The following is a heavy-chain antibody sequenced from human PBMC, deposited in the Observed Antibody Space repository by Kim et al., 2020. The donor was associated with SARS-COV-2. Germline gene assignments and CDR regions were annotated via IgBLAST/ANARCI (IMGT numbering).Heavy chain of an antibody. Sequence: SETLSLTCAVYGGSFSGYSWTWIRQPPGKGLEWIGEINHGGSTNYNQSLKSRVSLSVDTSTNQFALILRSATAADTAVYYCARGRAGVVPCPVLVLGPHYEYHTFGFWGRGTTVTVSS. CDR3: ARGRAGVVPCPVLVLGPHYEYHTFGF. CDR2: INHGGST. CDR1: GGSFSGYS. J-gene: IGHJ6*02. V-gene: IGHV4-34*01. D-gene: IGHD2-8*02.